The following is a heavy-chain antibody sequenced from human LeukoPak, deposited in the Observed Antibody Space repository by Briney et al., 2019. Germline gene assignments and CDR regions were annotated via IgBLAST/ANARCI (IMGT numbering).Heavy chain of an antibody. V-gene: IGHV3-43*02. CDR3: AKDIPPFEDGRDWFDP. J-gene: IGHJ5*02. CDR2: ISGDGGST. D-gene: IGHD1-26*01. CDR1: GFTFDDYA. Sequence: GGSLRLSCAASGFTFDDYAMHWVRQAPGKGLEWVSLISGDGGSTYYADSVKGRFTISRDNSKNSLYLQMSSLRTEDTALYYCAKDIPPFEDGRDWFDPWGQGTLVTVSS.